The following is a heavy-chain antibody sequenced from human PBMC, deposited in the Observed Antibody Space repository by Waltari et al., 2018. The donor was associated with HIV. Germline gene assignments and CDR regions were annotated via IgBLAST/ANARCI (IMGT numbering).Heavy chain of an antibody. D-gene: IGHD2-21*02. CDR1: GSTFRPHG. J-gene: IGHJ5*02. Sequence: QLQLVASGGGVVQPGRPLRLSSAAPGSTFRPHGMHRVRQAPGKGLEWVAVISYDGSNNYYADSVKGRFTISRDNSKNTLYLQMNSLRAEDTAVYYCAKDYFVVVTAAGPFDPWGQGTLVTVSS. V-gene: IGHV3-30*18. CDR2: ISYDGSNN. CDR3: AKDYFVVVTAAGPFDP.